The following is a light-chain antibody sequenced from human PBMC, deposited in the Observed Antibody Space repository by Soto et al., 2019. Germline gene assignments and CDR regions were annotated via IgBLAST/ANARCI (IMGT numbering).Light chain of an antibody. V-gene: IGKV2-28*01. Sequence: DIVMTQSPLSLAVTPGEPASISCRSSQSLLHDNGYNYLDWYLQKPGQSPQLLIYLGSNRASGVPDRLSGSGSGTDFTLKISRVEAEDVGIYYCMQALQTPLYSFGQGTKLEIK. CDR1: QSLLHDNGYNY. J-gene: IGKJ2*03. CDR3: MQALQTPLYS. CDR2: LGS.